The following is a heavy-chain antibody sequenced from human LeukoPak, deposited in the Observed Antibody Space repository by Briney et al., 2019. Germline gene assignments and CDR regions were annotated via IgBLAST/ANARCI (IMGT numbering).Heavy chain of an antibody. CDR3: ARVSRDGYIGIRYYFDY. Sequence: PGGSLRLSCAASGFTFSSYDMHWVRHATGKGLEWVSAIGTAGDTYYPGSVKGRFTISRENAKNSLYLQMNSLRAEDTAVYYCARVSRDGYIGIRYYFDYWGQGTLVTVSS. V-gene: IGHV3-13*01. CDR2: IGTAGDT. D-gene: IGHD5-24*01. CDR1: GFTFSSYD. J-gene: IGHJ4*02.